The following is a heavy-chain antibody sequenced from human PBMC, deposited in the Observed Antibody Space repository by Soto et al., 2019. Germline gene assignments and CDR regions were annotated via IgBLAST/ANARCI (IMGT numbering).Heavy chain of an antibody. CDR2: INGDGSAT. CDR3: VRSDWFDP. CDR1: GFAFSHYW. J-gene: IGHJ5*02. Sequence: PGGSLGLSCTASGFAFSHYWMHWVRQAPGKGLMWVSRINGDGSATTYADSVKGRFTISRDNAKNTLYLQMNSLRAEDTAVYYCVRSDWFDPWGQGTLVTVSS. V-gene: IGHV3-74*01.